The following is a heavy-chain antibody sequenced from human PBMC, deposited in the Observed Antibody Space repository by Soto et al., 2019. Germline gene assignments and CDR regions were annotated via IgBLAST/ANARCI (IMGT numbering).Heavy chain of an antibody. CDR2: ISGGGGSA. D-gene: IGHD3-9*01. CDR3: AKDGGYDILTGYYPIDY. Sequence: GGSLRLSCAASGFTFTNYGMSWVRQAPGKGLEWVSSISGGGGSAYYADSVMGRFTISRDNSKNTLYLQMNSLRAEDTAVYYCAKDGGYDILTGYYPIDYWGQGTLVTVSS. CDR1: GFTFTNYG. J-gene: IGHJ4*02. V-gene: IGHV3-23*01.